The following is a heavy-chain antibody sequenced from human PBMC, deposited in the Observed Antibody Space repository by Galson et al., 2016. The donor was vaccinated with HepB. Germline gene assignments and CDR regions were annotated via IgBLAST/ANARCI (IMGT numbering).Heavy chain of an antibody. Sequence: PALVKPTQTLTLTCVFSGFSLDTREMTVGWIRQPPGKALEWLARLDWDDDKVYNSLLETRLTVSKDTTRNQVVLSMTNMDPVDTATYYCARLRMGSGLRTFDYWGQGTLVTVSS. CDR1: GFSLDTREMT. J-gene: IGHJ4*02. CDR3: ARLRMGSGLRTFDY. D-gene: IGHD3-10*01. CDR2: LDWDDDK. V-gene: IGHV2-70*04.